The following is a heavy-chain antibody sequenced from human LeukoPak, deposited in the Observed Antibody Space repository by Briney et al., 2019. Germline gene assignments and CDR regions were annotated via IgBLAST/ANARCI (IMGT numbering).Heavy chain of an antibody. CDR3: ARDTHTAMDY. CDR1: GFTFSSYG. Sequence: GGSLRLSCAASGFTFSSYGMHWVRQAPGNGLEWVAVIWYDGSNKYYADSVKGRFTISRDNSKNTLYLQMNSLRAEDTAVYYCARDTHTAMDYWGQGTLVTVSS. D-gene: IGHD5-18*01. V-gene: IGHV3-33*01. CDR2: IWYDGSNK. J-gene: IGHJ4*02.